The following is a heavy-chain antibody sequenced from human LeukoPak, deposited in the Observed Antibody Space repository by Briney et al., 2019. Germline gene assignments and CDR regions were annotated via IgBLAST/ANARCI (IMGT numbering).Heavy chain of an antibody. J-gene: IGHJ4*02. CDR1: GYTFTSYG. CDR2: INPNSGGT. Sequence: GASVKVSCKASGYTFTSYGISWVRQAPGQGLEWMGWINPNSGGTNYAQKFQGRVTMTRDTSISTAYMELSRLRSDDTAVYYCARDSSFALHYYDSSGYSPFDYWGQGTLVTVSS. CDR3: ARDSSFALHYYDSSGYSPFDY. D-gene: IGHD3-22*01. V-gene: IGHV1-2*02.